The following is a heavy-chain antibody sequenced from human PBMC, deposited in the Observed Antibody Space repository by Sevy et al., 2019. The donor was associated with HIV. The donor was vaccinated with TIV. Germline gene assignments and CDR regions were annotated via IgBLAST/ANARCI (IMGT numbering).Heavy chain of an antibody. CDR3: VYYDFWSGSSEYYMDV. D-gene: IGHD3-3*01. CDR1: GFTFSKYS. V-gene: IGHV3-23*01. J-gene: IGHJ6*03. CDR2: LSFGCGEI. Sequence: GGSLRLSCAASGFTFSKYSMSWVRQPPGKGLEWVSTLSFGCGEINYADSVKGRFTISRDNAKNTLYLQMNSLRAEDTAVYYCVYYDFWSGSSEYYMDVWGKGTTVTVSS.